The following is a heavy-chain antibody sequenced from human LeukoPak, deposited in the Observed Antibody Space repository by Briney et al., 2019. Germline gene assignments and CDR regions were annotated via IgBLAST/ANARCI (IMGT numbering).Heavy chain of an antibody. V-gene: IGHV1-24*01. D-gene: IGHD3-22*01. J-gene: IGHJ4*02. CDR3: ATWNPYRLGRSGSGYFDY. CDR1: GYTLTELS. CDR2: FDPEDGET. Sequence: ASVKVSCKVSGYTLTELSMHWVRQAPGKGLEWMGGFDPEDGETIYAQKFQGRVTMTEDTSTDTAYMELSSLRSEDTAVYYCATWNPYRLGRSGSGYFDYWAQGTLVTVSS.